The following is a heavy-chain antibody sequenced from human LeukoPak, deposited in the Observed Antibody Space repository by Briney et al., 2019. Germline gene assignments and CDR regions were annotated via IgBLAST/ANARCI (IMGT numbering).Heavy chain of an antibody. CDR2: ISSSSGYI. V-gene: IGHV3-21*01. Sequence: GGSLRLSCAASGFTFSGYGMNWVRQAPGKGLEWVSSISSSSGYIYYADSVKGRFTISRDNAKNSLYLQMNSLRAEDTAVYYCARDDSRTMIVVVIPLDYWGQGTLVTVSS. D-gene: IGHD3-22*01. J-gene: IGHJ4*02. CDR1: GFTFSGYG. CDR3: ARDDSRTMIVVVIPLDY.